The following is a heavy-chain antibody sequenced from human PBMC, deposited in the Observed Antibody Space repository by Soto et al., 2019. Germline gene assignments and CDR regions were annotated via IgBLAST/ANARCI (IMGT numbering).Heavy chain of an antibody. CDR2: VSYDRSSK. CDR1: GFSFSTSG. J-gene: IGHJ4*02. CDR3: ARTFTVTTSGRDY. Sequence: GGSLRLSCVASGFSFSTSGMHWVRQAPGKGLEWVAVVSYDRSSKFYADSVKGRFTISRDNSKNTLYLQMNSLRAEDTAVYYCARTFTVTTSGRDYWGQGTLVTVSS. D-gene: IGHD4-17*01. V-gene: IGHV3-30*03.